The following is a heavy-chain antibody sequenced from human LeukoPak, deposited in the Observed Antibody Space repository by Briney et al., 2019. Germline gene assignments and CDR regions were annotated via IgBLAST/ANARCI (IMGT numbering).Heavy chain of an antibody. CDR2: IIPVFGTA. Sequence: SVKVSCKASAGTFSSYAISWVRQAPGQGLEWMGRIIPVFGTANYAQKFQGRVTITADKSTSTAYMELSSLRSEDTAVYYCARGKERVVWQQRYYYYGMDVWGKGTTVTVSS. CDR1: AGTFSSYA. V-gene: IGHV1-69*06. CDR3: ARGKERVVWQQRYYYYGMDV. D-gene: IGHD6-13*01. J-gene: IGHJ6*04.